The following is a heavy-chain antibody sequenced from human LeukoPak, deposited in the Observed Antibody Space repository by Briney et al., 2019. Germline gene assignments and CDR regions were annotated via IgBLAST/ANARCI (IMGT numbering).Heavy chain of an antibody. CDR3: AKDRVRGYSYGYRDY. Sequence: GGSLRLSCAASGFTFSSYAMSWVRQAPGKGLEWVSAISGSGSSTYYADSVKGRFTISRDNSKNTLYLQMNSLRAEDTAVYYCAKDRVRGYSYGYRDYWGQGTLVTVSS. J-gene: IGHJ4*02. CDR2: ISGSGSST. D-gene: IGHD5-18*01. V-gene: IGHV3-23*01. CDR1: GFTFSSYA.